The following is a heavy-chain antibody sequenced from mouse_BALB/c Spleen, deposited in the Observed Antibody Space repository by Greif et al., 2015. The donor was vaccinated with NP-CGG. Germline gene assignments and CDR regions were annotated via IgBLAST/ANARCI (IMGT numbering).Heavy chain of an antibody. CDR2: ISSGGST. V-gene: IGHV5-6-5*01. Sequence: VQLKESGGGLVKPGGSLKLSCAASGFTFSSYAMSWVRQTPEKRLEWVASISSGGSTYYPDSVKGRFTISRDNARNILYLQMSSLRSEDTAMYYCARGGTTVVEGSAYWGQGTLVTVSA. D-gene: IGHD1-1*01. J-gene: IGHJ3*01. CDR3: ARGGTTVVEGSAY. CDR1: GFTFSSYA.